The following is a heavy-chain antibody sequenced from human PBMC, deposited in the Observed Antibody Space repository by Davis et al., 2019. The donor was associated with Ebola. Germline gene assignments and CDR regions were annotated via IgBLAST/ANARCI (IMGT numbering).Heavy chain of an antibody. Sequence: ASVKVSCKASGYTCTSYYMHWVRQAPGQGLEWMGIINPSGGSTSYAQKFQGRVTMTRDTSTSTVYMELSSLRSEDTAVYYCARDPSYSGYGYGMDVWCQGTTVTVSS. CDR1: GYTCTSYY. J-gene: IGHJ6*02. CDR2: INPSGGST. D-gene: IGHD5-12*01. CDR3: ARDPSYSGYGYGMDV. V-gene: IGHV1-46*01.